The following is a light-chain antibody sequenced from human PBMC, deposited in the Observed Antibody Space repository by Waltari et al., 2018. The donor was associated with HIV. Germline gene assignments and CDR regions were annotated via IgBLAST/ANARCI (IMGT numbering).Light chain of an antibody. CDR2: DTN. J-gene: IGLJ2*01. V-gene: IGLV1-51*01. CDR3: GTWDSSLSAVV. Sequence: QSVLTQPPSVSAAPGQKVTISCSGSSPNIGNNYVSWYQQIPGTAPRLVIYDTNDRPAGIPDRFSGSKSGTSATLGITGPQTRDEADYYCGTWDSSLSAVVFGGGTKLTVL. CDR1: SPNIGNNY.